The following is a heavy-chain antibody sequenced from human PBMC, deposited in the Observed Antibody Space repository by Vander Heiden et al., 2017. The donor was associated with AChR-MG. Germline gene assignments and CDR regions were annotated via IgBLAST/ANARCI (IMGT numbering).Heavy chain of an antibody. J-gene: IGHJ6*02. D-gene: IGHD2-2*01. CDR3: ARRRVVPAVSYYYGMDV. CDR1: GFPFSDYY. CDR2: ISSSGSTI. V-gene: IGHV3-11*01. Sequence: QVQLVESGGGLVKPGGSLRLSCAASGFPFSDYYMSWIRQAPGKGLEWVSYISSSGSTIYYADSVKGRFTISRDNAKNSLYLQMNSLRAEDTAVYYCARRRVVPAVSYYYGMDVWGQGTTVTVSS.